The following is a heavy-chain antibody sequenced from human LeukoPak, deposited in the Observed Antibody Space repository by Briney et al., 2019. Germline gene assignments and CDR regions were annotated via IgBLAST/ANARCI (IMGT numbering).Heavy chain of an antibody. CDR2: ISGSGGST. D-gene: IGHD3-10*01. Sequence: SGGSLRLSCAASGFTFSSYGMSWVRQAPGKGLEWVSAISGSGGSTYYADSVKGRFTISRDNSKNTLFLQMNSLRAEDTAVYYCAKVVIIMVRGVMDYWGQGTLVTVSS. CDR1: GFTFSSYG. CDR3: AKVVIIMVRGVMDY. V-gene: IGHV3-23*01. J-gene: IGHJ4*02.